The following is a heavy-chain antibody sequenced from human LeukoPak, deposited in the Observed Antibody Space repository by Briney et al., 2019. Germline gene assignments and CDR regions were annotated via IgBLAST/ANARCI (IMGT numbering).Heavy chain of an antibody. CDR2: INPNSGGT. CDR1: GYTFTGNY. Sequence: GASVKVSCKTSGYTFTGNYMHWVRQAPGQGLEWMGWINPNSGGTNYAQKFQGRVTMTRDTSISTAYMELRRLRSDDTALYYCARATGSVDYYYMDVWGKGTTVTVSS. V-gene: IGHV1-2*02. D-gene: IGHD1-1*01. CDR3: ARATGSVDYYYMDV. J-gene: IGHJ6*03.